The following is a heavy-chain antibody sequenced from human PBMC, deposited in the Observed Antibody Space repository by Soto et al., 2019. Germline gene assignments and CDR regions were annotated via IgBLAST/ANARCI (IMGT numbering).Heavy chain of an antibody. CDR1: GDSFTRYW. Sequence: GESLRISCRSTGDSFTRYWISWVRQMPGKGLEWMGRIDPSDSYTNYSPSFQGHVTISADKSISTAYLQWSSLKASDTAMYYCARAAAAGTVDYYYYYGMDVWGQGTTVTVSS. CDR3: ARAAAAGTVDYYYYYGMDV. V-gene: IGHV5-10-1*01. CDR2: IDPSDSYT. J-gene: IGHJ6*02. D-gene: IGHD6-13*01.